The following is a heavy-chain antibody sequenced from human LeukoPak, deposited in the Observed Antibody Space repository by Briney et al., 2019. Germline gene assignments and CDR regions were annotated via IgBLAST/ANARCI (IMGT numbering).Heavy chain of an antibody. CDR1: GYTFSSYY. CDR2: IKSNSGDT. CDR3: ARGGVGNFDH. V-gene: IGHV1-2*02. Sequence: GASVKVSCKASGYTFSSYYIHWVRQAPGQGLEWMGWIKSNSGDTNYAQKFEGRVTMIRDTSITTAYMELSRLTSDDTAVYYCARGGVGNFDHWGQGTLVTVSS. J-gene: IGHJ4*02. D-gene: IGHD1-26*01.